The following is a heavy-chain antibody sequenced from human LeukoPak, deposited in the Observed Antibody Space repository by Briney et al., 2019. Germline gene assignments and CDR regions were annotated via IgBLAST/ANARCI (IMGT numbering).Heavy chain of an antibody. Sequence: SETLSLTCTVSGGSISSGGYYWSWIRQPPGKGLEWIGYIYHSGRTYYNPPLKSRVSISVDGSKNQFSLKVTSVTAADTAVYYCARVLEGAASWEPFDFWGQGTLVTVSS. V-gene: IGHV4-30-2*01. CDR2: IYHSGRT. CDR3: ARVLEGAASWEPFDF. CDR1: GGSISSGGYY. J-gene: IGHJ4*02. D-gene: IGHD1-14*01.